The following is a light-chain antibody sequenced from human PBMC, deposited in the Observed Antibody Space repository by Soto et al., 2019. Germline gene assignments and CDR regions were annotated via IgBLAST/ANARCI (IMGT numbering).Light chain of an antibody. J-gene: IGKJ4*01. V-gene: IGKV3-20*01. CDR2: GAS. CDR1: QSVSSSH. CDR3: QQYGSSPPLT. Sequence: EIVVTQSPCALSLYPRERATLYCRASQSVSSSHLAWYQQKPGQAPRLLIYGASSRATGIPDRFSGSGSGTDFTLTISRLEPEDFVVYYCQQYGSSPPLTFGGGTKVDIK.